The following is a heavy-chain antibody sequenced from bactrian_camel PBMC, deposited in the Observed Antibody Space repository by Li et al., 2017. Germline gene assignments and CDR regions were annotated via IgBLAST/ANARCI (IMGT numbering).Heavy chain of an antibody. CDR2: ITNDGTT. Sequence: HVQLVESGGGSVQAGGSLRVSCTDSGNAYSRYCMGWFRQAPGKEREGVAVITNDGTTSYKDSVRGRFTISKDNAKNTLDLQMNVLRPEDTAMYYCAADRSLGFCVEMMGGNIRRGSGYWGQGTQVTVS. CDR3: AADRSLGFCVEMMGGNIRRGSGY. D-gene: IGHD2*01. CDR1: GNAYSRYC. J-gene: IGHJ6*01. V-gene: IGHV3S53*01.